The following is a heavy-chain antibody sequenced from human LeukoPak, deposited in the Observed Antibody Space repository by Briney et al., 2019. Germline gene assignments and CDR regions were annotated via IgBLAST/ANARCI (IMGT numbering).Heavy chain of an antibody. CDR2: MNPNSGNT. CDR3: ARGRSSSWANWFDP. D-gene: IGHD6-13*01. J-gene: IGHJ5*02. CDR1: GYTFTSYD. Sequence: GASVKVSCKASGYTFTSYDINWVRQATGQGLERMGWMNPNSGNTGYAQKFQGRVTMTRNTSISTAYMELSSLRSEDTAVYYCARGRSSSWANWFDPWGQGTLVTISS. V-gene: IGHV1-8*01.